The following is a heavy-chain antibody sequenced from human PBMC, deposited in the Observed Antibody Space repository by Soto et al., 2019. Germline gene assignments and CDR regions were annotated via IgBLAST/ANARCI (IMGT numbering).Heavy chain of an antibody. J-gene: IGHJ6*02. Sequence: SETLSLTCTVSGGSISSGGYYWSWIRQHPGKGLEWIGYIYYSGSTYYNPSLKSRVTISVDTSKNQFSLKLSSVTAADTAVYYCARGTMMVVVPSKENGMDVWGQGTTVTVSS. D-gene: IGHD3-22*01. V-gene: IGHV4-31*03. CDR3: ARGTMMVVVPSKENGMDV. CDR1: GGSISSGGYY. CDR2: IYYSGST.